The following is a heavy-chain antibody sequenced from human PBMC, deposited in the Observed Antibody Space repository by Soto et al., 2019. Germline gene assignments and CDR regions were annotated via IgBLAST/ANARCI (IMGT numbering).Heavy chain of an antibody. CDR3: ARLWTLMGFDY. CDR1: GGSISSYY. V-gene: IGHV4-59*08. CDR2: IYYSGST. D-gene: IGHD1-26*01. J-gene: IGHJ4*02. Sequence: SETLSLTCTVSGGSISSYYWSWIRQPPGKGLEWIGYIYYSGSTNYNPSLKSRVTISVDTSKNQFSLKLSSVTAADTAVYYCARLWTLMGFDYWGQGTLVTVS.